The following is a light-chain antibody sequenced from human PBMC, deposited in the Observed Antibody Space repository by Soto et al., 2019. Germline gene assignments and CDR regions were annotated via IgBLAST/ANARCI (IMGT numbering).Light chain of an antibody. J-gene: IGKJ4*01. CDR1: QDISKN. Sequence: DIQMTQSPSSLSASVGARVTITCRASQDISKNLAWYQQIPGKAPKLLIFAASTLQSGVPSRFSASGSGTYFILTVGGLQPEDAATCYCQQTKGFPLTFGGGTKVDIK. CDR2: AAS. CDR3: QQTKGFPLT. V-gene: IGKV1-12*01.